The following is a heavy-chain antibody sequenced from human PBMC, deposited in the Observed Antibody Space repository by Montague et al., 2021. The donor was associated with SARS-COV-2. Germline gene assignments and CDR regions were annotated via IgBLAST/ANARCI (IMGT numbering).Heavy chain of an antibody. CDR3: ARTGLGAYDILTGYTVNAFDI. D-gene: IGHD3-9*01. J-gene: IGHJ3*02. V-gene: IGHV4-59*01. CDR1: GGSNTSYY. Sequence: SEALSLTCTVSGGSNTSYYWTWIRQPPGKGLEWVGRIYYSGSTNYNPSLKSRVTISVDTSKDQFSLKLSSVTAADTAVYYCARTGLGAYDILTGYTVNAFDIWGQGTMVTVSS. CDR2: IYYSGST.